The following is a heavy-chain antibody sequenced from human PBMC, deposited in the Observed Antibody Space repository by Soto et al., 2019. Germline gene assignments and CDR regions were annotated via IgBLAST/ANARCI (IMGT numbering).Heavy chain of an antibody. CDR3: APSPAIYDYVWGSYREVFDY. CDR2: ISGSGGST. J-gene: IGHJ4*02. D-gene: IGHD3-16*02. V-gene: IGHV3-23*01. Sequence: PGGSLRLSCAASGFTFSSYAMSWVRQAPGKGLEWVSAISGSGGSTYYADSVKGRFTISRDNSKNTLYLQMNSLRAEDTAVYYCAPSPAIYDYVWGSYREVFDYWGQGTLVTVSS. CDR1: GFTFSSYA.